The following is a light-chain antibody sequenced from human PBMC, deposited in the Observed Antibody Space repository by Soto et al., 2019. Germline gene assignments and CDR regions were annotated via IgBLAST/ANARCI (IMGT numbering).Light chain of an antibody. V-gene: IGLV2-14*01. Sequence: QSALTQPASVCGSPGQSITISCTGTNSDVGGYNYVSWYQQHSGKAPELVIYEVSHRPSGVSNRFSGSKSDNAASLTISGLQAEDEADYYCGSYTGISSVYVCGTGNKVTVL. CDR1: NSDVGGYNY. J-gene: IGLJ1*01. CDR3: GSYTGISSVYV. CDR2: EVS.